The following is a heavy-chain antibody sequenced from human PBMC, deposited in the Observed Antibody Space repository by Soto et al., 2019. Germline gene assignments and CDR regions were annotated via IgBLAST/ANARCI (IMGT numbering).Heavy chain of an antibody. Sequence: PSETLSLTCAVYGGSFSGYYWSWIRQPPGKGLEWMGEINHSGSTNYNPSLKSRVTISVDTSKNQFSLKLSSVTAADTAVYYCARGFKIFAGTTDYYYYYGMDVWGQGTTVTVSS. CDR2: INHSGST. CDR3: ARGFKIFAGTTDYYYYYGMDV. V-gene: IGHV4-34*01. D-gene: IGHD1-1*01. CDR1: GGSFSGYY. J-gene: IGHJ6*02.